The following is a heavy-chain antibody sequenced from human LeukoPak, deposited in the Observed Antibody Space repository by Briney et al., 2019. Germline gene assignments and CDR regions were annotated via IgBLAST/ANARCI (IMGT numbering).Heavy chain of an antibody. Sequence: ASVKVSCRASGYIFNNFGFSWVRQAPGQGLEWMGWISAYNGNTNYAQKLQGRVTMTTDTSTSTAYMELRSLRSDDTAVYYCARDEYSSSSVFDPWGQGTLVTVSS. CDR2: ISAYNGNT. V-gene: IGHV1-18*04. J-gene: IGHJ5*02. D-gene: IGHD6-6*01. CDR3: ARDEYSSSSVFDP. CDR1: GYIFNNFG.